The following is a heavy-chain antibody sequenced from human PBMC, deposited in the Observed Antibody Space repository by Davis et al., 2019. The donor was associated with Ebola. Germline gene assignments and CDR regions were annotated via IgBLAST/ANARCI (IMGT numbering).Heavy chain of an antibody. V-gene: IGHV4-61*01. J-gene: IGHJ4*02. D-gene: IGHD3-3*01. CDR2: IYYSGST. CDR1: ASSFSSGSYY. Sequence: PSETLSLTCAVPASSFSSGSYYWSWIRQPPGKGLEWIGYIYYSGSTNYNPSLNSRVTITVDTWSNQFSLKLTSVTAADTAVYYFARGARGLFGVIMEVFYYWGQGALVTVSS. CDR3: ARGARGLFGVIMEVFYY.